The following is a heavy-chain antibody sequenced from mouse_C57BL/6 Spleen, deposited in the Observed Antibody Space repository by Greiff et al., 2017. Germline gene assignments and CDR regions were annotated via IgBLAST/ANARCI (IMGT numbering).Heavy chain of an antibody. CDR2: IDPETGGT. Sequence: VKLQESGAELVRPGASVTLSCKASGYTFTDYEMHWVKQTPVHGLEWIGAIDPETGGTAYNQKFKGKAILTADKSSSTAYMELRSLTSEDSAVYYCTMVVGYAMDYWGQGTSVTVSS. CDR3: TMVVGYAMDY. V-gene: IGHV1-15*01. CDR1: GYTFTDYE. D-gene: IGHD1-1*01. J-gene: IGHJ4*01.